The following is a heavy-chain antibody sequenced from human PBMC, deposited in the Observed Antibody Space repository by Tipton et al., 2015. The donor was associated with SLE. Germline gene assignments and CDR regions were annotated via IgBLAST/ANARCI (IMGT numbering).Heavy chain of an antibody. CDR2: IYTSGST. Sequence: TLSLTCTVSGGSISSDTHYWSWIRRPARKGLEWIGRIYTSGSTNYNPSLKSRVTISVDTSKNQFSLKLTSVTAADTAVYYCTRGSRGEWSPVDYWGQGTLVTVSS. D-gene: IGHD3-16*01. V-gene: IGHV4-61*02. CDR1: GGSISSDTHY. J-gene: IGHJ4*02. CDR3: TRGSRGEWSPVDY.